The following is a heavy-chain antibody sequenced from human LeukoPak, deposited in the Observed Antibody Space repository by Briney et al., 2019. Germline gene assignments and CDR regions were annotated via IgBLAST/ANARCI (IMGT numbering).Heavy chain of an antibody. CDR2: IKQDGSEK. J-gene: IGHJ4*02. Sequence: GGSLRLSCAASGFTFSSYWMSWVRQAPGKGLEWVANIKQDGSEKYYVDSVKGRFTISRDNAENSLYLQMNSLRAEDTAVYYCAKDGDGSSPPFDYWGQGSLVTVSS. CDR1: GFTFSSYW. D-gene: IGHD2-15*01. CDR3: AKDGDGSSPPFDY. V-gene: IGHV3-7*01.